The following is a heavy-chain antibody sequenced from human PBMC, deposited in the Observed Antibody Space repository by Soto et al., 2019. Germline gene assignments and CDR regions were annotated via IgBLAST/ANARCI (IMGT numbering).Heavy chain of an antibody. CDR3: ARVLYSDASSFSD. Sequence: GESLKISCTASGYNFVTYWIAWVRQMPGKGLEWMGIFYPGDSATIYSPSFQGQVTFSDDKSINTAYVHWASLKASDTAVYYCARVLYSDASSFSDWGQGTLVTVSS. V-gene: IGHV5-51*01. CDR1: GYNFVTYW. CDR2: FYPGDSAT. J-gene: IGHJ4*02. D-gene: IGHD1-26*01.